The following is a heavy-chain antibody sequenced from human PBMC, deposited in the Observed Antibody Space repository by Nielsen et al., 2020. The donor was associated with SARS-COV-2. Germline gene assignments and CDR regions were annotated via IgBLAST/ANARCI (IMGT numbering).Heavy chain of an antibody. CDR3: AKGPYGGNQIVAFDI. D-gene: IGHD4-23*01. J-gene: IGHJ3*02. Sequence: GGSLRLSCAASGFTFDDYAMHWVRQAPGKGLEWVSGISWNSGSIGYADSVKGRFTISRDNAKNSLYLQMNSLRAEDTALYYCAKGPYGGNQIVAFDIWGQGTMVTVSS. CDR1: GFTFDDYA. CDR2: ISWNSGSI. V-gene: IGHV3-9*01.